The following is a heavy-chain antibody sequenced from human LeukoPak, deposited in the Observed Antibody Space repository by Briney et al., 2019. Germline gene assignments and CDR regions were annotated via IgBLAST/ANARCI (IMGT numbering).Heavy chain of an antibody. CDR2: IYSGGST. J-gene: IGHJ4*02. V-gene: IGHV3-66*01. CDR1: GLTVSSNY. CDR3: ARDTDYYDSSGYYYDYFDY. Sequence: GGSLRLSCAASGLTVSSNYMSWVRQAPGKGLEWVSVIYSGGSTYYADSVKGRFTISRDNAKNSLYLQMNSLRAEDTAVYYCARDTDYYDSSGYYYDYFDYWGQGTLVTVSS. D-gene: IGHD3-22*01.